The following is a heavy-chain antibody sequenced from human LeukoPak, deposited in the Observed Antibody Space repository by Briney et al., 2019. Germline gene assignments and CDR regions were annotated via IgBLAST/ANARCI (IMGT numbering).Heavy chain of an antibody. J-gene: IGHJ3*02. CDR1: GGSISSYY. Sequence: SETLSLTCTVSGGSISSYYWSWIRQPPGKGLEWIGYIYYSGSTNYNPSLKSRVTMSVDTSKNQFSLKLSSVTAADTAVYYCAREDHYYDSSGYPHDAFDIWGQGTMVTVSS. D-gene: IGHD3-22*01. V-gene: IGHV4-59*12. CDR3: AREDHYYDSSGYPHDAFDI. CDR2: IYYSGST.